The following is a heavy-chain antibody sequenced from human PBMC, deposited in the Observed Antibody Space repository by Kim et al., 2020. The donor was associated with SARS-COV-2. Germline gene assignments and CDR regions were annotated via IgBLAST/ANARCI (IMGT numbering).Heavy chain of an antibody. D-gene: IGHD3-16*01. J-gene: IGHJ4*02. V-gene: IGHV3-23*01. CDR2: IKAPDDTT. CDR1: GFSFGTFD. CDR3: VKGTWLDY. Sequence: GGSLRLSCVASGFSFGTFDMSWVRQAPGKGLKWVSVIKAPDDTTYYTDSVKGRFTVSKDTSRNTLFLQMNSLRVDDTAVYYCVKGTWLDYWGQGSLVTVSS.